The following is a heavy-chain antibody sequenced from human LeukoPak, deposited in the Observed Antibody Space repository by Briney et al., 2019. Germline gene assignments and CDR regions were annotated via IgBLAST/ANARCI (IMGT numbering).Heavy chain of an antibody. J-gene: IGHJ4*02. D-gene: IGHD2-2*01. CDR1: GFTFSSYS. V-gene: IGHV3-21*01. Sequence: GGSLRLSCAASGFTFSSYSMNWVRQAPGKGLEWVSSISSSSSYIYYADSVKGRFTISRDNAKNSLYQQMNSLRAEDTAVYYCARTGCSSTSCVDYWGQGTLVTVSS. CDR3: ARTGCSSTSCVDY. CDR2: ISSSSSYI.